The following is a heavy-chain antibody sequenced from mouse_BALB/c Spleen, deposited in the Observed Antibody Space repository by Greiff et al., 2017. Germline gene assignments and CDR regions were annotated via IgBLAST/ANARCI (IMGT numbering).Heavy chain of an antibody. D-gene: IGHD2-3*01. J-gene: IGHJ1*01. CDR1: GFTFSSYA. CDR2: ISSGGST. Sequence: EVQLQESGGGLVKPGGSLKLSCAASGFTFSSYAMSWVRQTPEKRLEWVASISSGGSTYYPDSVKGRFTISRDNARNILYLQMSSLRSEDTAMYYCARGYDGYYGGYFDVWGAGTTVTVSS. CDR3: ARGYDGYYGGYFDV. V-gene: IGHV5-6-5*01.